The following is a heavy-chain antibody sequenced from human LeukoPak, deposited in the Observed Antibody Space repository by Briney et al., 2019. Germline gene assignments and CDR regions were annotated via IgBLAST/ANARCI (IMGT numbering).Heavy chain of an antibody. CDR3: ARGGARSEYQLLYGTFGY. CDR2: INHSGST. Sequence: SETLSLTCAVYGGSFSGYYWSWIRQPPGKGLEWIGEINHSGSTNYNPSLKSRVTISVDTSKNQFSLKLSSVTAADTAVYYCARGGARSEYQLLYGTFGYWGQGTLVTVSS. V-gene: IGHV4-34*01. J-gene: IGHJ4*02. D-gene: IGHD2-2*02. CDR1: GGSFSGYY.